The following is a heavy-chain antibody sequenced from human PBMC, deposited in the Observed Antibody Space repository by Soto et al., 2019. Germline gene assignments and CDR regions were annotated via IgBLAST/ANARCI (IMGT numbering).Heavy chain of an antibody. CDR1: GGTFSSYA. J-gene: IGHJ4*02. CDR2: IIPIFGTA. V-gene: IGHV1-69*13. D-gene: IGHD3-22*01. CDR3: ARHRSSGPGYFDY. Sequence: GASVKVSCKASGGTFSSYAISWVRQAPGQGLEWMGGIIPIFGTANYAQKFQGRVTITADESTSTAYMELSSLRSEDTAVYYCARHRSSGPGYFDYWGQGTLVTVSS.